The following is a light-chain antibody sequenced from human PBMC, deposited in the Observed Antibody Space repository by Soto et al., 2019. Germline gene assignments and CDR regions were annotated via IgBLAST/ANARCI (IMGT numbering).Light chain of an antibody. Sequence: QPVLTQPPSVSGAPGQRVTISCTGSSSNIGAGYDVHWYQQLPGTAPKLLIYGNSNRPSGVPDRFSSSKSGTSASLAITGLQAEDEADYYCQSYDSSHWVFGGGTKVTVL. CDR3: QSYDSSHWV. CDR2: GNS. V-gene: IGLV1-40*01. J-gene: IGLJ3*02. CDR1: SSNIGAGYD.